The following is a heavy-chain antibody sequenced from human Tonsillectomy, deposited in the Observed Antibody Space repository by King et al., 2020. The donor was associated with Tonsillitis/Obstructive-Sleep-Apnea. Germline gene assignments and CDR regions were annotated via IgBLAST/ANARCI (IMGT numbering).Heavy chain of an antibody. D-gene: IGHD2-15*01. V-gene: IGHV6-1*01. J-gene: IGHJ4*02. CDR1: GDSVSSNNAA. Sequence: VQLQQSGPGLVKPSQTLSLTCAISGDSVSSNNAACNWIRQSPSRGLEWLGRTFYRSKWYNEYAVSVKTRITIKPDTSKNQFSLQLNSVTAEDTALYYCARDQKYCSASTCYSGFDYWGRGTLVTVSS. CDR2: TFYRSKWYN. CDR3: ARDQKYCSASTCYSGFDY.